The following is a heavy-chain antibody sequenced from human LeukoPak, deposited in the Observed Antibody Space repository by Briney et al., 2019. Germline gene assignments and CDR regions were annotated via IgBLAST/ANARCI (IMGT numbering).Heavy chain of an antibody. CDR3: ARRWGNIVGVTYEY. J-gene: IGHJ4*02. CDR2: IYYTGST. D-gene: IGHD3-16*01. CDR1: GSSITSVSHY. Sequence: PSEILSLTCTISGSSITSVSHYWGWIRQPPGKGLEGIGDIYYTGSTYYSPSLWSRVTMSVHTSENQFSLRLNSVTAVDTAVYYCARRWGNIVGVTYEYWGQGTLVTVSS. V-gene: IGHV4-39*01.